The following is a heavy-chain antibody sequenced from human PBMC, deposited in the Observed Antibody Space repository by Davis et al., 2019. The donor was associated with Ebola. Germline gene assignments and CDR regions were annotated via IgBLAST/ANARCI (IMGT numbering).Heavy chain of an antibody. CDR1: GFTFSSYG. J-gene: IGHJ4*02. Sequence: PGGSLRLSCATSGFTFSSYGMHWVRQAPGKGLEWVAVISYDGSNKYYADSVKGRFTISRDNSKNTLYLQMNSLRAEDTAVYYCANLDSRGYWGQGTLVTVSS. V-gene: IGHV3-30*18. D-gene: IGHD3-10*01. CDR3: ANLDSRGY. CDR2: ISYDGSNK.